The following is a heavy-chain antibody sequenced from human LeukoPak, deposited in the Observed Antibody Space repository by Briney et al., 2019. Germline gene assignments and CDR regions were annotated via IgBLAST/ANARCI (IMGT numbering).Heavy chain of an antibody. CDR2: ISAYSGNT. D-gene: IGHD3-10*01. CDR1: GYTFTSYG. CDR3: ARNVGSGSYYTSYYFDY. V-gene: IGHV1-18*01. J-gene: IGHJ4*02. Sequence: ASVKVSCKASGYTFTSYGISWVRQAPGQGLEWMGWISAYSGNTNYAQELQGRVTMTTDTSTSTAYMELRSLRSDDTAVYYCARNVGSGSYYTSYYFDYWGQGTLVTVSS.